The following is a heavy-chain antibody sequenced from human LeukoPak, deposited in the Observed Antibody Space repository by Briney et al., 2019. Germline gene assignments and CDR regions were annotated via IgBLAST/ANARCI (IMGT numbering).Heavy chain of an antibody. CDR1: GFTFSSYG. CDR3: AKDRGSYSYYFDC. D-gene: IGHD1-26*01. J-gene: IGHJ4*02. Sequence: GETLRLSCTASGFTFSSYGMHWVRQAPGKGLEWVAFIRYDGSNKYYADSVKGRFTISRDNSKNTLYLQMNTLRAEDTAVYYCAKDRGSYSYYFDCWGQGTLVTVSS. CDR2: IRYDGSNK. V-gene: IGHV3-30*02.